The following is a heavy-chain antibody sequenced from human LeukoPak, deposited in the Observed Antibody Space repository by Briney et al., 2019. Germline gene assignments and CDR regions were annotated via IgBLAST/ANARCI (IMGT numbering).Heavy chain of an antibody. J-gene: IGHJ4*02. V-gene: IGHV4-4*07. CDR3: ARDVPASIATYYFDY. CDR1: GGYISSHY. CDR2: IYTSGST. D-gene: IGHD6-6*01. Sequence: SETLSLTCTVSGGYISSHYWSWIRQPAGKGLEWIGRIYTSGSTNYNPSLKSRVPMSLDTSKNQFSLKLSSVTAADTAVYYCARDVPASIATYYFDYWGQGTLVTVSS.